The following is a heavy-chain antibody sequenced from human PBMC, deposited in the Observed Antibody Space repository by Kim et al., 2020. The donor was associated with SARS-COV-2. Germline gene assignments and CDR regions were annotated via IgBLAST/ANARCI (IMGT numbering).Heavy chain of an antibody. V-gene: IGHV6-1*01. D-gene: IGHD6-6*01. CDR3: VRASRGSSDFNY. CDR2: TYYRSKWSS. J-gene: IGHJ4*02. Sequence: SQTLSLTCAISGDSVSSNSASWIWIRQSPSRGLEWLGRTYYRSKWSSDYAVSVKGRITISPDTSKNQFSLQLNSVTPEDTAVYYCVRASRGSSDFNYWGQGTLFTVSS. CDR1: GDSVSSNSAS.